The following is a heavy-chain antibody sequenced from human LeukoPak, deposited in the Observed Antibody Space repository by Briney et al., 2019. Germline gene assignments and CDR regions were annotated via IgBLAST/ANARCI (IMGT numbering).Heavy chain of an antibody. CDR3: AKDQYGGNPQYYFDY. D-gene: IGHD4-23*01. CDR1: GFTFSSYA. CDR2: ISDSGGNT. Sequence: GGSLRPSCAASGFTFSSYAMSWVRQAPGKGLEWVSAISDSGGNTYYADSVKGRFTISRDNSKNTLYLQMNSLRAEDTAVYYCAKDQYGGNPQYYFDYWGQGTLVTVSS. J-gene: IGHJ4*02. V-gene: IGHV3-23*01.